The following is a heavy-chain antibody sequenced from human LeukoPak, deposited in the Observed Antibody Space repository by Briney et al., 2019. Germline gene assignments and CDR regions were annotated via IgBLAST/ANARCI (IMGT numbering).Heavy chain of an antibody. CDR2: IKSKTDGGTT. D-gene: IGHD6-6*01. CDR1: GFTFSDAW. J-gene: IGHJ4*02. V-gene: IGHV3-15*01. Sequence: GGSLRLSCAASGFTFSDAWMSWVRQAPGKGLEWVGRIKSKTDGGTTDYAAPVKGRFTISRDDSKNTLYLQMNSLRAEDTAVYYCAKGPEYSSSSRYGYWGQGTLVTVSS. CDR3: AKGPEYSSSSRYGY.